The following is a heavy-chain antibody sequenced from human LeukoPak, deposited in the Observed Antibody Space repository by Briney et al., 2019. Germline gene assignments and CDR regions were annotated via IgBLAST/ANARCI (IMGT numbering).Heavy chain of an antibody. Sequence: GGSLRLSCATSGFTFSSYSMNWVRQAPGEGLEWVSYISSSSSTIYYADSVKGRFTISRDNAKNSLYLQMNSLRDEDTAVYYCAREGIQLWFGGVGDWFDPWGQGTLVTVSS. D-gene: IGHD5-18*01. CDR3: AREGIQLWFGGVGDWFDP. CDR2: ISSSSSTI. CDR1: GFTFSSYS. J-gene: IGHJ5*02. V-gene: IGHV3-48*02.